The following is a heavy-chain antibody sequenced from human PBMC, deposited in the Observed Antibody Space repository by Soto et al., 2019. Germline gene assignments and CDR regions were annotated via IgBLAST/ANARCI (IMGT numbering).Heavy chain of an antibody. D-gene: IGHD3-9*01. CDR3: AKSYYDILTGHTPLDY. Sequence: PGGSLRLSCAASGFTFSSYGMHWVRQAPGKGLEWVAVISYDGSNKYYADSVKGRFTISRDNSKNTLYLQMNSLRAEDTAVYYCAKSYYDILTGHTPLDYWGQGTLVTVSS. CDR2: ISYDGSNK. CDR1: GFTFSSYG. V-gene: IGHV3-30*18. J-gene: IGHJ4*02.